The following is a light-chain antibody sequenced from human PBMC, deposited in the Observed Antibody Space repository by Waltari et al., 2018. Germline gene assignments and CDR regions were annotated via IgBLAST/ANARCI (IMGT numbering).Light chain of an antibody. CDR2: GAS. Sequence: DIVMTQYPATLSVSPGERATLSCRASQSVSSNLAWYQQKPGQAPRLLIYGASTRATDIPPTFHVSGSGTEFTLTISSLKSEDFAGYYCQQYNKWPGTFGQGTKLEIK. CDR1: QSVSSN. V-gene: IGKV3-15*01. CDR3: QQYNKWPGT. J-gene: IGKJ2*01.